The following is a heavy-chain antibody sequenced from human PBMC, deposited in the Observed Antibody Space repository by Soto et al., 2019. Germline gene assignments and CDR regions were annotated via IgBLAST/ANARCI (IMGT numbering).Heavy chain of an antibody. CDR1: GGTFSSYT. CDR2: IVPITGMT. CDR3: SRGVASLVDS. Sequence: QVQLVQSGAEVKKPGSSVRVSCTPSGGTFSSYTISWVRQAPGQGREWMGRIVPITGMTRYAQKFQGRLTITAVTSTTTAYLELSSLTSEDSAVYFCSRGVASLVDSWGQGTQVTVSS. J-gene: IGHJ4*02. V-gene: IGHV1-69*02. D-gene: IGHD2-15*01.